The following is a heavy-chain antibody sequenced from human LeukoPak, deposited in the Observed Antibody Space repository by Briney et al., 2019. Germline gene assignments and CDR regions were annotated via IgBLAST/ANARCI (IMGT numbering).Heavy chain of an antibody. CDR3: ARADTVRLGELSHFDY. Sequence: ASVKVSCKASGYTFTSYGISWVRQAPGQGLEWMGWISTYNGNTKNAQKLQGRVTMTTDTSTSTAYMELRTLRSDDTAVYYCARADTVRLGELSHFDYWGQGTLVTVSS. CDR2: ISTYNGNT. J-gene: IGHJ4*02. CDR1: GYTFTSYG. D-gene: IGHD3-16*02. V-gene: IGHV1-18*01.